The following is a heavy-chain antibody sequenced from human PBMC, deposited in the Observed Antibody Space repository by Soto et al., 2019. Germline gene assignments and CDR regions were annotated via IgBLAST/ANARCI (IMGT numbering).Heavy chain of an antibody. J-gene: IGHJ4*02. CDR1: GFSLSTSGVG. CDR3: AHRPSYCSGGSCYSGFDY. V-gene: IGHV2-5*02. CDR2: IYWDDDK. D-gene: IGHD2-15*01. Sequence: GSGPTPVNPTRTVRLTCTFSGFSLSTSGVGVGWIRQPPGKALEWLALIYWDDDKRYSPSLKSRLTITKDTSKNQVVLTMTNMDPVDTATYYCAHRPSYCSGGSCYSGFDYWGQGTLVTVSS.